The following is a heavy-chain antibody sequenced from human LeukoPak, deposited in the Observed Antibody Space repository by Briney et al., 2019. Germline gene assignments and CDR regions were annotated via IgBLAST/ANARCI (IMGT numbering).Heavy chain of an antibody. J-gene: IGHJ6*03. Sequence: GASVKVSCKASGGTFSSYAISCVRQAPGQGLEWMGRIIPIFGTANYAQKFEGRVTITTHESTSTAYMELSSLRSEDTAVYYCASGLLDYYYYMDVWGKGTTVTVSS. V-gene: IGHV1-69*05. CDR2: IIPIFGTA. D-gene: IGHD2-15*01. CDR3: ASGLLDYYYYMDV. CDR1: GGTFSSYA.